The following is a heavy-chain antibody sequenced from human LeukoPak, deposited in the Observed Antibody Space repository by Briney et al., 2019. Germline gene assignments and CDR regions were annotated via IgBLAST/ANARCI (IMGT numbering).Heavy chain of an antibody. CDR2: INSGGDDT. CDR1: GFTFSTYW. Sequence: GGSLRLSCAASGFTFSTYWMHWVRHAPGKGLVWVSLINSGGDDTRYADSVKGRFTISRDNAKNTLYLQMNSLGAEDTAVYYCARRIGYSSGHSAVYYFDYWGQGTLVTVSS. V-gene: IGHV3-74*01. J-gene: IGHJ4*02. CDR3: ARRIGYSSGHSAVYYFDY. D-gene: IGHD6-19*01.